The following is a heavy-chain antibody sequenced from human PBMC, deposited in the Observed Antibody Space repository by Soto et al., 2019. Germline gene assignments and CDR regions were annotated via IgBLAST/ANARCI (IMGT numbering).Heavy chain of an antibody. CDR1: GYTFTTYS. CDR2: IHAGNGNT. Sequence: QVQLVQSGPEMKKPGASVKLSCKASGYTFTTYSMHWVRQAPGQRLEWMGWIHAGNGNTEHSQKFQGRVTITRDTSASTAYLELGSLRSEDTAVYYCARAACRSTSCYNYYAYGMDVWGQGTAVTVS. D-gene: IGHD2-2*01. J-gene: IGHJ6*02. V-gene: IGHV1-3*01. CDR3: ARAACRSTSCYNYYAYGMDV.